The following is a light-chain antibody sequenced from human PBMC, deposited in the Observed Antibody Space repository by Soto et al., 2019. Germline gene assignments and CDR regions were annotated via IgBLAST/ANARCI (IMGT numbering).Light chain of an antibody. CDR3: QRYNNWPRAT. Sequence: EIVMTQSPATLSVSPGERATLSCRASQSISSNLAWYQQKPGQAPRLLMCSTSSRVTGFPARCSGSGSGTEFNLTVSSLQSENFGVYYCQRYNNWPRATFGGGTKVEIK. V-gene: IGKV3-15*01. J-gene: IGKJ4*01. CDR1: QSISSN. CDR2: STS.